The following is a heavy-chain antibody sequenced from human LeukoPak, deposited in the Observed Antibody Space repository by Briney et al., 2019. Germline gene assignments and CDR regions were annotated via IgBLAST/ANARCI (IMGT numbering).Heavy chain of an antibody. CDR3: ARVQARRGFSSGAFDI. D-gene: IGHD3-22*01. Sequence: PGGSLRLSCAASGFTASSNYMSWVRQAPGKGLEWVSVIYSGGSTYYADSVKGRFTISRDNSKNTLYLQMNSLRAEDTAVYYCARVQARRGFSSGAFDIWGQGTMVTVSS. V-gene: IGHV3-53*01. CDR2: IYSGGST. J-gene: IGHJ3*02. CDR1: GFTASSNY.